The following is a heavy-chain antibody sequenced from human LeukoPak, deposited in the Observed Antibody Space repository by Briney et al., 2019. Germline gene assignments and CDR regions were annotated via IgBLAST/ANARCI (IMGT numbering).Heavy chain of an antibody. CDR1: GFTFSSYW. CDR3: ARQGRYFDY. V-gene: IGHV3-7*05. Sequence: GGSLRLSCAASGFTFSSYWMSWVRQAPGKGLEWVAKIKQDGSEKYYVDSVKGRFTISRDNAKNSLYLQLNSLRAEDTALYYCARQGRYFDYWGQGTLVTVSS. CDR2: IKQDGSEK. J-gene: IGHJ4*02.